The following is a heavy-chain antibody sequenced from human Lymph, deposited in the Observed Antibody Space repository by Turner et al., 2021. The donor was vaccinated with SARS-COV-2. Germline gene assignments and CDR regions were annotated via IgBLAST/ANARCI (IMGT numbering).Heavy chain of an antibody. V-gene: IGHV5-51*01. J-gene: IGHJ4*02. CDR2: IYPGDSDT. Sequence: ELQLVQSGAEVKKPGESLKISCKGSGYTFTSYWLGWVRQMPGRGLEWMWIIYPGDSDTRYSPSVQGQVTISADKSISTAYLQWSSLKASDTAMYYWARREWGGSLGHIDYWGQGTLVTVSS. CDR1: GYTFTSYW. D-gene: IGHD3-3*01. CDR3: ARREWGGSLGHIDY.